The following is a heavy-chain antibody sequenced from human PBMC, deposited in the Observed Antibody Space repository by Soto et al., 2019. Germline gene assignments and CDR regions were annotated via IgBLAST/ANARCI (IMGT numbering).Heavy chain of an antibody. D-gene: IGHD5-12*01. V-gene: IGHV3-33*01. CDR2: IWYDGSNK. J-gene: IGHJ4*02. CDR1: GFTFSSYG. CDR3: ARAPSGGKSLRPSFDY. Sequence: QVQLVESGGGVVQPGRSLRLSCAASGFTFSSYGMHWVRQAPGKGLEWVAVIWYDGSNKYYADSVKGRFTISRDNSKNTLYLQMNSLRAEDTAVYYCARAPSGGKSLRPSFDYWGQGTLVTVSS.